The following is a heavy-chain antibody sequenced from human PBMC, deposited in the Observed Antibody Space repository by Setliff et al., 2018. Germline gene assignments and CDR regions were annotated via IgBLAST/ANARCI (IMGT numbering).Heavy chain of an antibody. CDR3: ATDLLGLYYGLDV. V-gene: IGHV4-59*12. CDR2: IYYTGST. D-gene: IGHD3-16*01. J-gene: IGHJ6*02. Sequence: PSETLSLTCTVSGGSISTYYWSWIRQPPGKGLEWIGYIYYTGSTNYNPSLKSRVTISVDTSKNQFSLKLSSVTAADTAVYYCATDLLGLYYGLDVWGQGTTVTVSS. CDR1: GGSISTYY.